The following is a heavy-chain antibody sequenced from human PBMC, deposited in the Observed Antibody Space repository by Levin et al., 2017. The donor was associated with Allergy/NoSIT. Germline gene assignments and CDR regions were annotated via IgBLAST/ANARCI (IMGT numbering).Heavy chain of an antibody. Sequence: SQTLSLTCTVSGGSISSGDYYWSWIRQPPGKGLEWIGYIYYSGSTYYNPSLKSRVTISVDTSKNQFSLKLSSVTAADTAVYYCARGERIAAMAYWFDPWGQGTLVTVSS. CDR3: ARGERIAAMAYWFDP. CDR2: IYYSGST. J-gene: IGHJ5*02. V-gene: IGHV4-30-4*01. CDR1: GGSISSGDYY. D-gene: IGHD2-2*01.